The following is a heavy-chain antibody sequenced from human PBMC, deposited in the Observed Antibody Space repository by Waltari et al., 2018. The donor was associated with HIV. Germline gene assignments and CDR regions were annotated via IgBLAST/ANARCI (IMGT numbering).Heavy chain of an antibody. CDR3: ASRIVGAREGFDY. V-gene: IGHV4-39*01. CDR2: IYYSGGT. D-gene: IGHD1-26*01. J-gene: IGHJ4*02. Sequence: QLQLQESGPGLVKPSETLSLTCTVSGGSISSSSYYWGWIRQPPGKGLEWIGSIYYSGGTYYNPSLKSRVTISVDTSKNQFSLKLSSVTAADTAVYYCASRIVGAREGFDYWGQGTLVTVSS. CDR1: GGSISSSSYY.